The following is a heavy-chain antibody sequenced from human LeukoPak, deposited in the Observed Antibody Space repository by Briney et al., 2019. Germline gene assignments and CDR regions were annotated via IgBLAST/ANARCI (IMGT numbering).Heavy chain of an antibody. CDR1: GGTFSSYA. CDR2: IIPIFGTA. J-gene: IGHJ4*02. CDR3: ATPLGGRRPPAHFDY. V-gene: IGHV1-69*13. Sequence: GASVKVSCKASGGTFSSYAISWVRQAPGQGLEWMGGIIPIFGTANYAQKFQGRVTITADESTSTAYMELSSLRSEDTAVYYCATPLGGRRPPAHFDYWVQGTLVTVS. D-gene: IGHD1-26*01.